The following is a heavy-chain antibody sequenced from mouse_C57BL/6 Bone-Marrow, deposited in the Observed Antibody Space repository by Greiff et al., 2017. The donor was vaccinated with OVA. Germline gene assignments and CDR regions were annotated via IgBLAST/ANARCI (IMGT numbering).Heavy chain of an antibody. CDR2: IDPSDSYT. CDR3: ARLLDYGAMDY. CDR1: GYTFTSYW. Sequence: QVQLQQPGAELVMPGASVKLSCKASGYTFTSYWMHWVKQRPGQGLEWIGEIDPSDSYTNYNQKFKGKSTLTVDKSSSTAYMQLSSLTSEDSAVYYCARLLDYGAMDYWGQGTSVTVSS. D-gene: IGHD1-1*02. J-gene: IGHJ4*01. V-gene: IGHV1-69*01.